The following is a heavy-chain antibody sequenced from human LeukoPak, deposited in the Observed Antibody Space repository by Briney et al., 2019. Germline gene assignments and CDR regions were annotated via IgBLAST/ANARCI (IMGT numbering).Heavy chain of an antibody. D-gene: IGHD3-22*01. CDR1: GFTFSSYS. CDR3: ARSGEYYYDSSGFDY. V-gene: IGHV3-48*04. J-gene: IGHJ4*02. CDR2: ISSSSSTI. Sequence: PGGSLRLSCAASGFTFSSYSMNWVRQAPGKGLEWVSYISSSSSTIYYADSVKGRFTISRDNAKNSLYLQMNSLRAEDTAVYYCARSGEYYYDSSGFDYWGQGTLVTVSS.